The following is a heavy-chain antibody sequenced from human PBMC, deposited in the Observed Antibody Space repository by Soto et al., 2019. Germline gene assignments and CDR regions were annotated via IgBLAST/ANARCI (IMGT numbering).Heavy chain of an antibody. Sequence: ESGGGLVQPGGSLRLSCAASGFTFSTYWMHWVRQAPGTGLVWVSRINGDGTTTQYADSVKGRFTISRDNAKNTLYLQMNTLRGDDTAMYYCASIPMVRGPSDYWGQGTLVTVSS. CDR1: GFTFSTYW. CDR2: INGDGTTT. CDR3: ASIPMVRGPSDY. J-gene: IGHJ4*02. V-gene: IGHV3-74*02. D-gene: IGHD3-10*01.